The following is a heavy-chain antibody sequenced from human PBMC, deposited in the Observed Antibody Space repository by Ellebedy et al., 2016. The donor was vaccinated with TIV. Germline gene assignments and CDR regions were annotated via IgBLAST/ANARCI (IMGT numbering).Heavy chain of an antibody. Sequence: ASVKVSCXASGYTFTSYGISWVRQAPGQGPEWLGWISPYNGYTKHAQELQGRVTMTTDTSTTTAYMELRSLRSDDTAVYYCARFFPDYDILTGYSPYLNGFDIWGQGTMVTVSS. J-gene: IGHJ3*02. D-gene: IGHD3-9*01. CDR1: GYTFTSYG. V-gene: IGHV1-18*01. CDR3: ARFFPDYDILTGYSPYLNGFDI. CDR2: ISPYNGYT.